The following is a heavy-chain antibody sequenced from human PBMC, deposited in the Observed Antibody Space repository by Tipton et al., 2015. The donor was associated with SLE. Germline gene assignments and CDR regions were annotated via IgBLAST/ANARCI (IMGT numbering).Heavy chain of an antibody. CDR3: ARDHTPYYDFWRGYPWANYFDY. D-gene: IGHD3-3*01. CDR1: GGSISSSSYY. Sequence: GLVKPSETLSLTCTVSGGSISSSSYYWGWIRQPPGKGLEWIGSIYYSGSTYYNPSLKSRVTISVDTSKNQFSLKLSSVTAADTAVYYCARDHTPYYDFWRGYPWANYFDYWGQGTLVTVSS. J-gene: IGHJ4*02. V-gene: IGHV4-39*07. CDR2: IYYSGST.